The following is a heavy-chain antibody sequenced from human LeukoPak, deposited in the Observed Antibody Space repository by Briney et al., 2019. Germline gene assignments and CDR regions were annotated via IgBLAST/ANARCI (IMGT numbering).Heavy chain of an antibody. CDR3: ARKDPGYSGYSDFDY. CDR1: GGSISSYY. J-gene: IGHJ4*02. D-gene: IGHD5-12*01. CDR2: IYTSGST. V-gene: IGHV4-4*07. Sequence: KPSETLSLTCTVSGGSISSYYWSWIRQPAGKGLEWIGCIYTSGSTNYNPSLKSRVTMSVDTSKNQFSLKLSSVTAADTAIYYCARKDPGYSGYSDFDYWGQGTLVTVSS.